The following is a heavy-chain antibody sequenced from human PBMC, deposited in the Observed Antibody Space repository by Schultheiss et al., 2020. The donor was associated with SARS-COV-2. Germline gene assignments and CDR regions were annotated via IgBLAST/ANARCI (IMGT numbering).Heavy chain of an antibody. J-gene: IGHJ6*02. CDR3: ARGRGSSAWTPYYYYGMDV. CDR1: GGTFSSYA. D-gene: IGHD6-6*01. V-gene: IGHV1-69*13. CDR2: IIPIFGTA. Sequence: SVKVSCKASGGTFSSYAISWVRQAPGQGLEWMGGIIPIFGTANYAQKFQGRVTITADESTSTAYMELSSLRSEDTAVYYCARGRGSSAWTPYYYYGMDVWGQGTTVTVSS.